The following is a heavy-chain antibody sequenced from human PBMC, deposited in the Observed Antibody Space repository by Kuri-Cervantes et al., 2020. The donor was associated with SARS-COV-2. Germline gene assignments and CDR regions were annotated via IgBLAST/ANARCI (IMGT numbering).Heavy chain of an antibody. CDR2: ISYDGSNT. CDR3: ARDREWELLHAGAFDI. CDR1: GFSFSDHY. D-gene: IGHD1-26*01. Sequence: GGSLRLSCAASGFSFSDHYMDWVRQAPGKGLEWVAIISYDGSNTYYADSVKGRFTISRDNSKNTLYLQMNSLRAEDTAVYYCARDREWELLHAGAFDIWGQGTMVTVSS. J-gene: IGHJ3*02. V-gene: IGHV3-30-3*01.